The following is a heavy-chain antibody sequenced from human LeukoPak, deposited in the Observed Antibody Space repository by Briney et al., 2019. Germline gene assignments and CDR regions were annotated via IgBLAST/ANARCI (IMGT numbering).Heavy chain of an antibody. CDR3: ARDSYDSSGYYFRYFDY. Sequence: SETLSLTCTVSGGSISSYYWSWIRQPPGKGLEWIGYIYYSGSTNYNPSLESRVTISVDTSKNQFSLKLSSVTAADTAVYYCARDSYDSSGYYFRYFDYWGQGTLVTVSS. CDR1: GGSISSYY. J-gene: IGHJ4*02. V-gene: IGHV4-59*01. CDR2: IYYSGST. D-gene: IGHD3-22*01.